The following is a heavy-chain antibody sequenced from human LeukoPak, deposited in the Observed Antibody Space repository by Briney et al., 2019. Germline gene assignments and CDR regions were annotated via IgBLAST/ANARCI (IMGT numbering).Heavy chain of an antibody. CDR3: AKERDSRGYFDY. J-gene: IGHJ4*02. V-gene: IGHV3-23*01. D-gene: IGHD3-22*01. CDR1: GFTFSTYA. CDR2: IGGSGGST. Sequence: GGSLRLSCAVSGFTFSTYAMSWVRQAPGKGLEWVSAIGGSGGSTYYADSVKGRFTISRDNSKNTLYLQMNSLRAEDTAVYYCAKERDSRGYFDYWGQGTLVTVSS.